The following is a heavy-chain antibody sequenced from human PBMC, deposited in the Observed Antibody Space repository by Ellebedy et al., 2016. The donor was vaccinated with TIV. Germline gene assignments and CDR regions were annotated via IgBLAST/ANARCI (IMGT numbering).Heavy chain of an antibody. Sequence: AASVKVSCKVSGYRLTELTRHWLRQAPGKGLEWLGGFDPANRKTTYAPTFQGRLTMTDDTSTDTAYLELTSLTSHDTAIDYCATPRALFSSGYYAYFDFWGQGTLVSVSS. CDR1: GYRLTELT. D-gene: IGHD3-22*01. J-gene: IGHJ4*02. CDR3: ATPRALFSSGYYAYFDF. V-gene: IGHV1-24*01. CDR2: FDPANRKT.